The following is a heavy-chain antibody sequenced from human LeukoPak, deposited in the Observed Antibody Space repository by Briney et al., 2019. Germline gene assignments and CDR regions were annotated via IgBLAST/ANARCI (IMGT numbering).Heavy chain of an antibody. CDR1: GGSFSGYY. CDR2: INHSGST. Sequence: PSETLSLTCAVYGGSFSGYYWSWIRQPPGKGLEWIGEINHSGSTNYNPSLKSRVTISVDTSKNQFPLKLSSVTAADTAVYCCARGGITMVRGVKYAQPFDYWGQGTLVTVSS. V-gene: IGHV4-34*01. CDR3: ARGGITMVRGVKYAQPFDY. J-gene: IGHJ4*02. D-gene: IGHD3-10*01.